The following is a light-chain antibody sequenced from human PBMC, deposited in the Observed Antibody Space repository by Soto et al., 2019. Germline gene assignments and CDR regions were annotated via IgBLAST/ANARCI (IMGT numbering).Light chain of an antibody. Sequence: QSALTQPASVSGFPGQSITISCTGTSSDVGGYNYVSWYQQHPGKAPKLMIYEVSNRPSGVSNRFSGSKSGNTASLTISGLQAEDEADYYCSSYTSSSILGVFGSGTKVTVL. CDR1: SSDVGGYNY. J-gene: IGLJ1*01. V-gene: IGLV2-14*01. CDR2: EVS. CDR3: SSYTSSSILGV.